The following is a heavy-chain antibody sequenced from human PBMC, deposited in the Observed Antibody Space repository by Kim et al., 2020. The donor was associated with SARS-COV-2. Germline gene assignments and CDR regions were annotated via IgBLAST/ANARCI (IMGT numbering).Heavy chain of an antibody. CDR1: GGSFSGYY. CDR2: INHSGST. CDR3: ARGFGELSRRHYYYYYGMDV. J-gene: IGHJ6*02. D-gene: IGHD3-10*01. Sequence: SETLSLTCAVYGGSFSGYYWSWIRQPPGKGLEWIGEINHSGSTNYNPSLKSRVTISVDTSKNQFSLKLSSVTAADTAVYYCARGFGELSRRHYYYYYGMDVWGQGTTVTVSS. V-gene: IGHV4-34*01.